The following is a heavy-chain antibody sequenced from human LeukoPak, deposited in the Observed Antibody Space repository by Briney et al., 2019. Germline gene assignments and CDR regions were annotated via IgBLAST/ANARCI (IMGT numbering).Heavy chain of an antibody. J-gene: IGHJ6*03. CDR3: ARDGNRRGYYYYMDV. CDR1: GITFSSYS. V-gene: IGHV3-21*01. D-gene: IGHD1-1*01. Sequence: KPGGSLRLSCAASGITFSSYSMNWVRQAPGKGLEWVSSISSSYNSIYYADSVKGRFTISRDNAKNSLYLQMNSLRAEDTAVYYCARDGNRRGYYYYMDVWGKGTTVTVSS. CDR2: ISSSYNSI.